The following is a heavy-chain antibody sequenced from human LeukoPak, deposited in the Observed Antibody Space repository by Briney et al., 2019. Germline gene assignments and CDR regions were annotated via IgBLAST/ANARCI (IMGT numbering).Heavy chain of an antibody. CDR2: ISSGSSAI. CDR3: ARGHTAVTRHFDF. V-gene: IGHV3-21*01. CDR1: GFTFITYS. Sequence: GGSLRLSCEASGFTFITYSMTWVRQAPGKGLEWVSIISSGSSAIFPADALKGRFTISRDDAKNLLYLDMNSLRAEDTAVYYCARGHTAVTRHFDFWGQGTLVTVSS. D-gene: IGHD4-17*01. J-gene: IGHJ4*02.